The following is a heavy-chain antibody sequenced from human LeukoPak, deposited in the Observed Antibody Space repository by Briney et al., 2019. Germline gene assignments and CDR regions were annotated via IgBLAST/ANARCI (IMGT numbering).Heavy chain of an antibody. CDR1: GGSISSYY. CDR2: IYYSGST. Sequence: PSETLSLTCTVSGGSISSYYWSWIRQPPGKGPEWIGYIYYSGSTNYNPSLKSRVTISVDTSKNQFSLKLSSVTAADTAVYYCASLDYGDYAIDYWGQGTLVTVSS. J-gene: IGHJ4*02. V-gene: IGHV4-59*12. CDR3: ASLDYGDYAIDY. D-gene: IGHD4-17*01.